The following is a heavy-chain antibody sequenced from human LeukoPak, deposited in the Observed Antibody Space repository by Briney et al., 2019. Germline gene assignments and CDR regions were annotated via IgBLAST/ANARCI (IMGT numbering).Heavy chain of an antibody. V-gene: IGHV3-21*01. CDR2: ISSSSSYI. CDR1: GFTFSSYS. D-gene: IGHD3-3*01. CDR3: ARGPGSYESGHGDDN. Sequence: GGSLRLSCAASGFTFSSYSMNWVRQAPGKGLEWVSSISSSSSYIYYADSVKGRFTISRDNAKNSLYLQMNSLRAEDTAVYYCARGPGSYESGHGDDNWGQGILVTVSS. J-gene: IGHJ4*02.